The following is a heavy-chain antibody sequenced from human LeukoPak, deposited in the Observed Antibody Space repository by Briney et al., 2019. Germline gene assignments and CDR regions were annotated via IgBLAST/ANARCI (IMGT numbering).Heavy chain of an antibody. CDR2: INPNSGGT. D-gene: IGHD4-17*01. CDR3: ARPSAPSYGDYGTDAFDI. Sequence: ASVKVSCKASGYTFTGYYMHWVRQAPGQGLEWMGWINPNSGGTNYAQKFQGRVTMTRDTSISTAYMELSRLRSDDTAVYYCARPSAPSYGDYGTDAFDIRGQGTMVTVSS. J-gene: IGHJ3*02. CDR1: GYTFTGYY. V-gene: IGHV1-2*02.